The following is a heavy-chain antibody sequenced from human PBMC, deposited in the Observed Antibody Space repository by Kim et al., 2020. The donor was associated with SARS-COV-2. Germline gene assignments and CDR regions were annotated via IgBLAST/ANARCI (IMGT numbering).Heavy chain of an antibody. CDR1: GFTFSSYA. CDR3: ARVGIQLWSSFDY. CDR2: ISYDGSNK. Sequence: GGSLRLSCAASGFTFSSYAMHWVRQAPGKGLEWVAVISYDGSNKYYADSVKGRFTISRDNSKNTLYLQMNSLRAEDTAVYYCARVGIQLWSSFDYWGQGTLVTVSS. V-gene: IGHV3-30*04. J-gene: IGHJ4*02. D-gene: IGHD5-18*01.